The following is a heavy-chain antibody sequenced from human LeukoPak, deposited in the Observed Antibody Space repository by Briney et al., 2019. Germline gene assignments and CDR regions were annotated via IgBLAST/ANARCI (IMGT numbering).Heavy chain of an antibody. CDR2: IKSKTDGGTT. D-gene: IGHD2-8*01. Sequence: PGGSLRLSCAASGFTFSNAWMSWVRRAPGKGLEWVGRIKSKTDGGTTDYAAPVKGRFTISRDDSKNTLYLQMNSLKTEDTAVYYCTTDRDCTNGVCYPLDYWGQGTLVTVSS. J-gene: IGHJ4*02. V-gene: IGHV3-15*01. CDR3: TTDRDCTNGVCYPLDY. CDR1: GFTFSNAW.